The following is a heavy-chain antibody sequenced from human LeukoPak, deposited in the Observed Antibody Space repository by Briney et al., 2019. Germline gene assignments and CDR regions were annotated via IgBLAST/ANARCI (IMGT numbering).Heavy chain of an antibody. CDR3: ARSGTSSRIFDY. J-gene: IGHJ4*02. Sequence: SDTLSLTCSVSGYSISSSNWRGWIRQPPGKGLEWIGYIYYAGSTYYNPSLKSRVTMSVDTSKNQFSLKLSSVTDMDTAVYYCARSGTSSRIFDYWGQGTLVTVSS. V-gene: IGHV4-28*01. D-gene: IGHD6-13*01. CDR2: IYYAGST. CDR1: GYSISSSNW.